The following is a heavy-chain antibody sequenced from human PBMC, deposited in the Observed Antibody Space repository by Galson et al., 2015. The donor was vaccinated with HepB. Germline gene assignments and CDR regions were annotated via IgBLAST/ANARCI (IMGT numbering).Heavy chain of an antibody. CDR2: INTNTGNP. D-gene: IGHD5-24*01. CDR1: GYTFTSYA. Sequence: SVKVSCKASGYTFTSYAMNWVRQAPGQGLEWMGWINTNTGNPTYAQGFTGPFVFSLYTSVSTAYLQISSLKAEDTAVYYCARGGEMATIDAFDIWGQGTMVTVSS. V-gene: IGHV7-4-1*02. CDR3: ARGGEMATIDAFDI. J-gene: IGHJ3*02.